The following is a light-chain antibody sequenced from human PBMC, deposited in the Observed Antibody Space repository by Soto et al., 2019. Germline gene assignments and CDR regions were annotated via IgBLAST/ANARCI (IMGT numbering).Light chain of an antibody. Sequence: QSVLTQPPSASGTPGQRVTISCSGSRYNIGTNTVNWYQQLPGTAPKLLIYSNNQRPSGVPDRFSGSKSGTSASLAISGLQSEDEADYYCAAWHDSLNGWVFGGGTKLTVL. CDR2: SNN. CDR1: RYNIGTNT. CDR3: AAWHDSLNGWV. J-gene: IGLJ3*02. V-gene: IGLV1-44*01.